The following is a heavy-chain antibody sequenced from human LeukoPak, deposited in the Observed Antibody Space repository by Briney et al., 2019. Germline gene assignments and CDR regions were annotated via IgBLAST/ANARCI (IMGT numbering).Heavy chain of an antibody. D-gene: IGHD3-3*01. J-gene: IGHJ4*02. CDR3: AKSNVGDFWSGYDY. CDR1: GFTFSSYA. Sequence: PGGSLRLSCAASGFTFSSYAMSGVRQAPGKGLEWVSIIGGSGDSPYYADSVKGRFTISRDNSKNTLFLQMNSLRAEDTALYYCAKSNVGDFWSGYDYWGQGTLVTVSS. V-gene: IGHV3-23*01. CDR2: IGGSGDSP.